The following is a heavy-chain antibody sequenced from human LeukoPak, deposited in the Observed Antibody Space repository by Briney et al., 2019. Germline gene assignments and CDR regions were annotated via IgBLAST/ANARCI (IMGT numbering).Heavy chain of an antibody. CDR2: IYYSGST. Sequence: SSETLCLTCTVSGGSISSYYWSWIRQPPGKGLEWIGYIYYSGSTNYNPSLKSRVTISVDTSKNQFSLKLSSVTAADTAVYYCARVLAGYYYYYMDVWGKGTTVTVSS. J-gene: IGHJ6*03. V-gene: IGHV4-59*01. CDR3: ARVLAGYYYYYMDV. CDR1: GGSISSYY.